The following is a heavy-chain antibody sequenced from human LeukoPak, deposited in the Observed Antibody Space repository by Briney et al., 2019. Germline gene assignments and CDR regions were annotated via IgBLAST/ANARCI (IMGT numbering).Heavy chain of an antibody. Sequence: GGSLRLSCAASGFTFSSYSMNWVRQAPGKGLEWVSSISSSSSSIYYADSVKGRFTISRDNAKNSLYLQMNSLRAEDTAVYYCARGYCSGGSCLDYWGQGTLVTVSS. J-gene: IGHJ4*02. V-gene: IGHV3-21*01. CDR3: ARGYCSGGSCLDY. CDR2: ISSSSSSI. CDR1: GFTFSSYS. D-gene: IGHD2-15*01.